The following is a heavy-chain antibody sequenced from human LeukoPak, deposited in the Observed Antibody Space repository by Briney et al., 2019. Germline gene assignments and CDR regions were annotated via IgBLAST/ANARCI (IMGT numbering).Heavy chain of an antibody. CDR3: AKLQSDGLKTYYGMDV. J-gene: IGHJ6*02. V-gene: IGHV3-23*01. D-gene: IGHD4-17*01. Sequence: GGSLRLSCAASGFTFSSYAMTWVRQAPGRGLEWVSASTGSGGTTYYADSVMGRFTISRDNSKNTLYLQMNSLRAEDTAVYYCAKLQSDGLKTYYGMDVWGQGTTLTVSS. CDR1: GFTFSSYA. CDR2: STGSGGTT.